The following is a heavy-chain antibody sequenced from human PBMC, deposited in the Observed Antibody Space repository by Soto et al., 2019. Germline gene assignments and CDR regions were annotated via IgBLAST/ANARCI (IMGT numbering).Heavy chain of an antibody. CDR2: ISAYNGNT. D-gene: IGHD3-10*01. CDR3: ARDAFRDYGSGSYYHRTLYYYYYGMDV. V-gene: IGHV1-18*01. Sequence: ASVKVSCKASGYTFTSYGISWVRQAPGQGLEWMGWISAYNGNTNYAQKLQGRVTMTTDTSTSTAYMELRSLRSDDTAVYYCARDAFRDYGSGSYYHRTLYYYYYGMDVWGQGTTVTVSS. J-gene: IGHJ6*02. CDR1: GYTFTSYG.